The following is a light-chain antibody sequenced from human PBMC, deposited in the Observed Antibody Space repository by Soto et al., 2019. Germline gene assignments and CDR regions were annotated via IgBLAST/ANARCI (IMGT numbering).Light chain of an antibody. CDR1: QSVLYSSNNKNY. V-gene: IGKV4-1*01. CDR2: WAS. J-gene: IGKJ3*01. Sequence: DIVMTQSPDSLAVSLGERATINCKSSQSVLYSSNNKNYLAWYQQKPGQPPKLLIYWASTRESGLPDRFSGSGSGTDFTLTISSLQAEDVAVYYCQQYYSTPLTFGPGTKVDIK. CDR3: QQYYSTPLT.